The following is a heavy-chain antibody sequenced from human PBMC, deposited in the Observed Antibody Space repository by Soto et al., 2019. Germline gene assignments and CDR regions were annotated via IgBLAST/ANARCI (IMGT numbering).Heavy chain of an antibody. CDR1: GFIFSDYW. CDR2: INQDGSEK. J-gene: IGHJ6*02. Sequence: EVQLVESGGDLVQPGGSLRLSCAASGFIFSDYWMSWVRQAPGKGLEWVANINQDGSEKNYVDSVKGRFTISRDNAKNSLYLQMNSLRAEDMAVYYCARGGDRQQLDMDVWGQGTTVTVSS. V-gene: IGHV3-7*01. CDR3: ARGGDRQQLDMDV. D-gene: IGHD6-13*01.